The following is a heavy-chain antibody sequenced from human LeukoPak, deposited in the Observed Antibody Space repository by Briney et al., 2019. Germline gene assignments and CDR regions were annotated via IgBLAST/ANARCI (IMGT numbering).Heavy chain of an antibody. CDR2: IASDGSST. V-gene: IGHV3-74*01. CDR3: ARGWNYDRPFDF. D-gene: IGHD1-7*01. CDR1: GFTFSSYW. Sequence: GGSLRLSCAASGFTFSSYWMNWVRQAPGKGLVWVSRIASDGSSTTYADSVKGRFSISRDNAKNTLYLQMNSLRAEDTAVYYCARGWNYDRPFDFWGQGTLVTVSS. J-gene: IGHJ4*02.